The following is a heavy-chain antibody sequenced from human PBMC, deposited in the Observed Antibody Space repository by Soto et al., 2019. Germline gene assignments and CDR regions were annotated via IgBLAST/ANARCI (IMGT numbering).Heavy chain of an antibody. D-gene: IGHD2-2*01. CDR1: GYTFTSYG. CDR3: ARYCSSTSCYVPIRAFDI. Sequence: ASVKVSCKASGYTFTSYGISWVRQAPGQGLEWMGWISAYNGNTNYAQKLQGRVTMTTDTSTSTAYMELRSLRSDDTAAYYCARYCSSTSCYVPIRAFDIWGQGTMVTVSS. J-gene: IGHJ3*02. V-gene: IGHV1-18*01. CDR2: ISAYNGNT.